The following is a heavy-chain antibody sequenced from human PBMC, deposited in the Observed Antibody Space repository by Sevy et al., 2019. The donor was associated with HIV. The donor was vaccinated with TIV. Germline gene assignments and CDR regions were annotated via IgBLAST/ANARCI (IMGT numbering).Heavy chain of an antibody. D-gene: IGHD3-16*01. Sequence: GGSLRLSCAASGFTFDDSAMHWVRQAPGKGLEWVSGIKWNSISMGYADSVKGRFTISRDNAKNSLYPQMNSLRAEDTALYYCAKSLTSFRGMDVWGQGTTVTVSS. J-gene: IGHJ6*02. CDR3: AKSLTSFRGMDV. CDR2: IKWNSISM. CDR1: GFTFDDSA. V-gene: IGHV3-9*01.